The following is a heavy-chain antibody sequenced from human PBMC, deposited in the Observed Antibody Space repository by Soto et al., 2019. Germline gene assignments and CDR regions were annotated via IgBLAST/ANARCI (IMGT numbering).Heavy chain of an antibody. CDR2: IYYSGST. Sequence: QVQLQESGPGLVKPSDTLSLTCTVSVGSVSSGIYYWSWIRQPPGKGLEWIGYIYYSGSTNYNPSLKSRLTLSIATSNNQFSLKLTSVTAADTAGYYCAGHDSGDYAFDRGGQGTRVTVSS. CDR3: AGHDSGDYAFDR. J-gene: IGHJ4*02. D-gene: IGHD4-17*01. CDR1: VGSVSSGIYY. V-gene: IGHV4-61*01.